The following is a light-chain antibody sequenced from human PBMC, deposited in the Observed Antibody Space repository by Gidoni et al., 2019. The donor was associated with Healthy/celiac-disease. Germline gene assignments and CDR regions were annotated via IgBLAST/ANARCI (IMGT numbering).Light chain of an antibody. V-gene: IGKV3-15*01. CDR2: GAS. CDR3: QQYNNWPPWT. J-gene: IGKJ1*01. CDR1: QSVSSN. Sequence: EIVMTQSPATLSVSPGERATLACRASQSVSSNLAWYQQKPGQAPRLLIYGASTRATGIPARFSGSGSGTEFTLTISSLQSEDFAVYYCQQYNNWPPWTFXQXNKVXIK.